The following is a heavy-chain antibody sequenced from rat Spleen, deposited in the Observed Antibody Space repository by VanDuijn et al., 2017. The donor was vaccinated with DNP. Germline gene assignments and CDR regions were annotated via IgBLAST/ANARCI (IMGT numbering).Heavy chain of an antibody. CDR2: ISYDGGRM. J-gene: IGHJ1*01. D-gene: IGHD3-4*01. CDR3: ATRNPWYWYFDF. CDR1: GFTFSDHY. Sequence: EVQLVESGGGLVQPGRSLKLSCVVSGFTFSDHYMVWVRQAPTKGLEWVAAISYDGGRMYYRDSVKGRFTISRDNAKSTLYLQTDSLRSEDTATYYCATRNPWYWYFDFWGPGTMVTVSS. V-gene: IGHV5-7*01.